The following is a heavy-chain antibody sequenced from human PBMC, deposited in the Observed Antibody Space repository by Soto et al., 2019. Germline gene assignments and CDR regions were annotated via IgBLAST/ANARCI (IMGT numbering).Heavy chain of an antibody. D-gene: IGHD2-2*01. Sequence: QVQLVQSGAEVKKPGASVKVSCKASGYTFNSYGITWVRQAPGQGLEWMGWISTYNGKTNYAQKVQGRVTMTTATTTNTAYMELRSLTSPDTAVYYCARGALPTATPSCFAPWGQATLLTVSS. CDR3: ARGALPTATPSCFAP. CDR1: GYTFNSYG. V-gene: IGHV1-18*04. CDR2: ISTYNGKT. J-gene: IGHJ5*02.